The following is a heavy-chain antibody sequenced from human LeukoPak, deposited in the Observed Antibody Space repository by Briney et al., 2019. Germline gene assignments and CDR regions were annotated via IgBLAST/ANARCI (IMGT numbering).Heavy chain of an antibody. CDR2: IYYSGST. J-gene: IGHJ5*02. Sequence: PSEILSLTCTVSGGSISSYYWSWIRQPPGKGLEWIGYIYYSGSTNYNPSLKSRVTISVDTSKNQFSLKLSSVTAADTAVYYCARERCSSTSCYRGWFDPWGQGTLVTVSS. CDR3: ARERCSSTSCYRGWFDP. D-gene: IGHD2-2*01. V-gene: IGHV4-59*01. CDR1: GGSISSYY.